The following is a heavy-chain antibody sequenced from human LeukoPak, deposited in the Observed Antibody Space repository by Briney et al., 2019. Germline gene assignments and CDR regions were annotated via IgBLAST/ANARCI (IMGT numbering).Heavy chain of an antibody. J-gene: IGHJ5*02. CDR1: GDSVTTYY. D-gene: IGHD3/OR15-3a*01. Sequence: SETLSLTCSVSGDSVTTYYWSWIRQATGKGLGWIGYVSHDGTTNYTPSPRSRVIMSVDTANNTISLRLTSVTAADTAIYYCARLDCYDVVGCYNHWGRGTQVTVS. V-gene: IGHV4-59*08. CDR2: VSHDGTT. CDR3: ARLDCYDVVGCYNH.